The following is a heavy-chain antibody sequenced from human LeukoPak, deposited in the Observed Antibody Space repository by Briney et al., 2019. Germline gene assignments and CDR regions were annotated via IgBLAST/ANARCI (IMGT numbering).Heavy chain of an antibody. CDR3: ATGAYSYAPVY. Sequence: SETLSLTCTLSGGSLSNYYWSWIRQPPGKGREWIGYIYYSGTTNYNPSLKRRVTILVDTSKNQFSLKLISVTAADTAVYYCATGAYSYAPVYWGQGTLVSVSS. CDR1: GGSLSNYY. V-gene: IGHV4-59*01. D-gene: IGHD5-18*01. CDR2: IYYSGTT. J-gene: IGHJ4*02.